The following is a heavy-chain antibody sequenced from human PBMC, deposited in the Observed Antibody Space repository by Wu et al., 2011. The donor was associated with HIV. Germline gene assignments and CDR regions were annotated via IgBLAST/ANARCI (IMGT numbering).Heavy chain of an antibody. J-gene: IGHJ4*02. Sequence: QVQLVQSGAEVKKPGSSVKVSCQASGGTFKTYAISWVRLAPGQGLEWMGGIIPLLGTPNYAQKFQDRVTITTDESTNTAYMELSSLRWEDTAIFYCTRLSYYGDSGYYYFDDWGQGTLVTVSS. D-gene: IGHD3-22*01. CDR3: TRLSYYGDSGYYYFDD. V-gene: IGHV1-69*05. CDR2: IIPLLGTP. CDR1: GGTFKTYA.